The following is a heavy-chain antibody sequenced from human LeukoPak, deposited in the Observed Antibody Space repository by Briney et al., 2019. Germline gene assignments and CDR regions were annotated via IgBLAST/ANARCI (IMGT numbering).Heavy chain of an antibody. J-gene: IGHJ4*02. V-gene: IGHV3-30*18. CDR3: AKDYCGGDCYIGGY. CDR2: ISYDGSNK. D-gene: IGHD2-21*02. CDR1: GFTFSDHY. Sequence: TGRSLRLSCAASGFTFSDHYMSWISQAPGKGLEWVAVISYDGSNKYYADSVKGRFTISRDNSKNTLYLQMNSLRAEDTAVYYCAKDYCGGDCYIGGYWGQGTLVTVSS.